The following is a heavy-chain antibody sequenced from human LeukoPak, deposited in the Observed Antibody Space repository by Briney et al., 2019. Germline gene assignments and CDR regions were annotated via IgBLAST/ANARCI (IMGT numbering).Heavy chain of an antibody. V-gene: IGHV2-70*11. CDR3: ARGRTTCNHLGY. J-gene: IGHJ4*02. CDR2: IDWDDDK. CDR1: GFSLSTSGMC. D-gene: IGHD2/OR15-2a*01. Sequence: SGPALVKPTQTLTLTCTFSGFSLSTSGMCVSWIRQPPGKALEWLARIDWDDDKYYSTSLKTRLTISKDTSKNQVVLTMTNMDPVDTATYYCARGRTTCNHLGYWGQGTLVTVSS.